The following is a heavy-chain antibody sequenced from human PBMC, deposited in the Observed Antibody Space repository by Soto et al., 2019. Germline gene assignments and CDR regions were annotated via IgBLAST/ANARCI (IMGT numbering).Heavy chain of an antibody. D-gene: IGHD6-13*01. V-gene: IGHV4-31*03. CDR2: IYYSGST. Sequence: SVPLCVSCTVAGGSIISGGCYWSWISQHPGKGLEWIGYIYYSGSTYYSPSLKSRVTISVDTSKNQFSLKLSSVTAADTAVYYCARQPSSRLYYFDYWGQGTLVTVSS. J-gene: IGHJ4*02. CDR3: ARQPSSRLYYFDY. CDR1: GGSIISGGCY.